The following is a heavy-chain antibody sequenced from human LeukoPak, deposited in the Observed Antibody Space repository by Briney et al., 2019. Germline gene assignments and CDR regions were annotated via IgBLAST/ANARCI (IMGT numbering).Heavy chain of an antibody. V-gene: IGHV4-34*01. D-gene: IGHD1-1*01. Sequence: PSETLSLTCAVYGGSFSGYYWNWIRQPPGKGLEWIGEINHSGGTNYNSSLKSRVTISVDTSTNQFSLKLSSVTAADTAVYYCARGLTGPTVRYYYNYYMDVWGKGITVTISS. J-gene: IGHJ6*03. CDR1: GGSFSGYY. CDR2: INHSGGT. CDR3: ARGLTGPTVRYYYNYYMDV.